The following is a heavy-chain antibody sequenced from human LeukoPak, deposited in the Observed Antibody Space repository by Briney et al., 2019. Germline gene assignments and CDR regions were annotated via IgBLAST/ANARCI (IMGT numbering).Heavy chain of an antibody. CDR3: ASFPPLLRFLERSRDS. J-gene: IGHJ4*02. CDR2: IYYSGST. Sequence: SETLSLTCTVSGGSISSYYWSWIRQPPGKGLEWIGYIYYSGSTNYNPSLKSRVTISVDTFKNQFSLKLSSVTAADTAVYYCASFPPLLRFLERSRDSWGQGTLVTVSS. V-gene: IGHV4-59*01. CDR1: GGSISSYY. D-gene: IGHD3-3*01.